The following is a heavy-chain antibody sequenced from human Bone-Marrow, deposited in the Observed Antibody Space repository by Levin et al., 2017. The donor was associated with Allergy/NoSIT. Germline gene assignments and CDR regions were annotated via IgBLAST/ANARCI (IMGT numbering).Heavy chain of an antibody. Sequence: SVKVSCKASGGTFGYYAINWVRQTPGQGLEWMGGIIPVFGTSNYAQNFQARLTITADESTTTAYMELSSLTSDDTAVYFCARGGRPPRFYYDSSGLDSWGQGTLVSVSS. CDR2: IIPVFGTS. D-gene: IGHD3-22*01. CDR3: ARGGRPPRFYYDSSGLDS. V-gene: IGHV1-69*13. CDR1: GGTFGYYA. J-gene: IGHJ4*02.